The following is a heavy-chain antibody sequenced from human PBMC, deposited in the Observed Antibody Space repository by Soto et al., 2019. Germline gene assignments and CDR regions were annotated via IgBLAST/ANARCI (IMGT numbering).Heavy chain of an antibody. D-gene: IGHD6-13*01. CDR2: INPNSGGT. J-gene: IGHJ6*02. CDR1: GYTFTGYY. V-gene: IGHV1-2*02. Sequence: ASVKVSCKASGYTFTGYYMHWVRQAPGQGLEWMGWINPNSGGTNYAQKFQGRVTMTRDTSISTAYMELSRLRSDDTAVYYCARDWGSSLLNYYYYGMDVWGQGTTVTVSS. CDR3: ARDWGSSLLNYYYYGMDV.